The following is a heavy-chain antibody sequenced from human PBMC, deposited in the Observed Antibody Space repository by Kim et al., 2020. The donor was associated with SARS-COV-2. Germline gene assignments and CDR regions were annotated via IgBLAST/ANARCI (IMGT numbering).Heavy chain of an antibody. D-gene: IGHD6-19*01. CDR3: AKDTVPGSSGAYDY. V-gene: IGHV3-23*01. J-gene: IGHJ4*02. CDR2: ISGSGGST. CDR1: GFTFSSYA. Sequence: GGSLRLSCAASGFTFSSYAMSWVRQAPGKGLEWVSAISGSGGSTYYADSVKGRFTISRDNSKNTLYLQMNSLRAEDTAVYYCAKDTVPGSSGAYDYWGQGTLVTVSS.